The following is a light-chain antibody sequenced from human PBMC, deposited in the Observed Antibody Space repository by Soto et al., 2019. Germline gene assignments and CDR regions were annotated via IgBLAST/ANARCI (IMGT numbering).Light chain of an antibody. CDR2: EVS. Sequence: QSVLTQPASVSGSPGQSITISCTGTSSDVGGYSYVSWYQQHPGKAPKLMIYEVSNRPSGVSNRFSGSKSGNTASLTISGLQAEDEADYYCSSFTSSSTLVVFGGGNKLTV. V-gene: IGLV2-14*01. J-gene: IGLJ2*01. CDR3: SSFTSSSTLVV. CDR1: SSDVGGYSY.